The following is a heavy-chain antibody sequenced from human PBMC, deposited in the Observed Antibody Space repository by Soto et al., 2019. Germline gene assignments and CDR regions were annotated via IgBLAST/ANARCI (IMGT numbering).Heavy chain of an antibody. J-gene: IGHJ4*02. V-gene: IGHV3-7*03. CDR3: ARAPDGSGSYYYFDK. D-gene: IGHD3-22*01. CDR2: INRDGSEK. Sequence: GSLRLSCVASGFTFSNYWMSWVRQAPGKGLQWVANINRDGSEKYYVDSLKGRFTISRDNAENSLYLEMNTLRAEDTAVYYCARAPDGSGSYYYFDKWGQGTLVTVS. CDR1: GFTFSNYW.